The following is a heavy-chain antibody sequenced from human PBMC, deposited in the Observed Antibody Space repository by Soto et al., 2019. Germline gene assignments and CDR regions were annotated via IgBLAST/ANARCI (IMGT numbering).Heavy chain of an antibody. CDR1: GGFISSYY. V-gene: IGHV4-4*07. Sequence: QVQLQESGPGLVKPSETLSLTCTVSGGFISSYYCSWIRQAAGKGLEWIGRIHTSGSPNYNPSLKSRVTMSADTSKNQFSLKLTSVTAADTAVYYCAIGGTYFDYWGQGTLVTVSS. CDR3: AIGGTYFDY. J-gene: IGHJ4*02. CDR2: IHTSGSP.